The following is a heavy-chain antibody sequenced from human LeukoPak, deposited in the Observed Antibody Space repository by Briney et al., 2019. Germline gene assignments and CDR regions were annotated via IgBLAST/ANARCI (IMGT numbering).Heavy chain of an antibody. CDR2: INPSGGST. Sequence: ASVKVSCKASGYTFTSYYMHWVRQAPGQGLEWMGIINPSGGSTSYAQKFQGRVTMTRDTSTSTVYMELSSLRSEDTAVHHCARGGGPMTSYYYYGMDVWGQGTTVTVSS. V-gene: IGHV1-46*01. CDR3: ARGGGPMTSYYYYGMDV. J-gene: IGHJ6*02. D-gene: IGHD2-15*01. CDR1: GYTFTSYY.